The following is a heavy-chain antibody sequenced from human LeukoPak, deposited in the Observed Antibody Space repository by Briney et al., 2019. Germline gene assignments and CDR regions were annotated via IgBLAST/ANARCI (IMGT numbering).Heavy chain of an antibody. D-gene: IGHD3-9*01. J-gene: IGHJ4*02. CDR3: TRGSYDVLTGRSTLGEY. CDR2: IYYSGST. Sequence: SSETLSLTCTISGGSITGSSYYWGWIRQSPGKGLEWIGNIYYSGSTYYNSSLKSRVTISIDTSKNHFSLRLTSVTASDTAVYFCTRGSYDVLTGRSTLGEYWGQGTLSPSPQ. CDR1: GGSITGSSYY. V-gene: IGHV4-39*02.